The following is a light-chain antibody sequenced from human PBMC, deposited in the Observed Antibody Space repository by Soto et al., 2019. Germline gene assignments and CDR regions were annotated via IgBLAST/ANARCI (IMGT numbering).Light chain of an antibody. Sequence: AIRMTQSPSSFSASTGDRVTITCRASQGISSYLAWYQQKPGKAPKLLIYAASTLQSGVPSRFSGSGSGTDFTLTISCLQSDDWATYCCQQYYSYPYTFGKGTKLEIK. CDR1: QGISSY. V-gene: IGKV1-8*01. CDR3: QQYYSYPYT. CDR2: AAS. J-gene: IGKJ2*01.